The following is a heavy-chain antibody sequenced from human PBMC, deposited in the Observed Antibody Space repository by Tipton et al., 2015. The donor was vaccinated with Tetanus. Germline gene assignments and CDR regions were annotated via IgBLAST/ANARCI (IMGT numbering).Heavy chain of an antibody. D-gene: IGHD2-8*01. CDR1: GYILISYA. Sequence: QLVQSGAEVKKPGASVKVSCKASGYILISYAISWVRQAPGQGLEWMGGIIPIFGTANYAQKFQGRVTITADESTSTAYMELSSLRSDDTAVYYCARDRGYCTNGVCSTISGEDYWGQGTLVTVSS. J-gene: IGHJ4*02. V-gene: IGHV1-69*01. CDR2: IIPIFGTA. CDR3: ARDRGYCTNGVCSTISGEDY.